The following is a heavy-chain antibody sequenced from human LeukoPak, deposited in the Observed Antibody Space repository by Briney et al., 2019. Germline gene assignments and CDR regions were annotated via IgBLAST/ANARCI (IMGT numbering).Heavy chain of an antibody. J-gene: IGHJ4*02. CDR1: GGSLSTSSYY. V-gene: IGHV4-39*07. CDR3: ARDPRWLQLRARVYYSDY. Sequence: SETLSLTCTVSGGSLSTSSYYWGWIRQPPGKGLEWIGNIYYSGSTYYNPSLKSRVTMSIDTSKNQFSLKLSSVTAADTAVYYCARDPRWLQLRARVYYSDYWGQGALVTVSS. CDR2: IYYSGST. D-gene: IGHD5-24*01.